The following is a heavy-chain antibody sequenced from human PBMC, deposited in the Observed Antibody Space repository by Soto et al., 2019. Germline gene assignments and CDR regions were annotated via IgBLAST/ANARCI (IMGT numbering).Heavy chain of an antibody. Sequence: LSLTCTVSGGSIISGYWSWIRQPPGKGLEWIGYISYSGNTNYNPSLKSRVTMSVDTPKNQFSLRLSSVTTADTAVYYCAGLRGYAGSPIDYWGQGTLVTVSS. CDR3: AGLRGYAGSPIDY. CDR2: ISYSGNT. D-gene: IGHD2-15*01. CDR1: GGSIISGY. J-gene: IGHJ4*02. V-gene: IGHV4-59*01.